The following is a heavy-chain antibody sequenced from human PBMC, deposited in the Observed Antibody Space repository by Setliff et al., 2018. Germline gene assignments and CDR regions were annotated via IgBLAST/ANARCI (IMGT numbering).Heavy chain of an antibody. CDR1: GGSFSGYY. V-gene: IGHV4-34*01. J-gene: IGHJ6*02. CDR2: INHSGST. Sequence: SETLSLTCAVYGGSFSGYYWSWIRQPPGKGLEWIGEINHSGSTNYNPSLKRRFTISVDTSKNQFSLKLSSVTAADTAVYSCARNWATAQHYYYGMDVWGQGTTVTVSS. CDR3: ARNWATAQHYYYGMDV. D-gene: IGHD2-21*02.